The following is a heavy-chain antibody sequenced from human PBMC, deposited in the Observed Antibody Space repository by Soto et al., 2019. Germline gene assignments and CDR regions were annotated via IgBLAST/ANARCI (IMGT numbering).Heavy chain of an antibody. CDR1: GGTFSSYA. D-gene: IGHD6-6*01. CDR3: ARSYSSSSYAYYYHYGMDF. J-gene: IGHJ6*02. CDR2: IIPIFGTA. Sequence: SVKVSCKASGGTFSSYAISWVRQAPGQGLEWMGGIIPIFGTANYAQKFQGRVTITADESTSTAYMELSSLRSEDTAVYYCARSYSSSSYAYYYHYGMDFWGQGSTVPVSS. V-gene: IGHV1-69*13.